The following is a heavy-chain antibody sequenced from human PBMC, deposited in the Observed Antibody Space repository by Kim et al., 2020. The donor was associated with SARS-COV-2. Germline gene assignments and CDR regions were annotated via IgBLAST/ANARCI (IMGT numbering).Heavy chain of an antibody. CDR3: ATSSGDSSGYYYDFDY. J-gene: IGHJ4*02. D-gene: IGHD3-22*01. V-gene: IGHV4-31*03. CDR1: GGSISSGGYY. CDR2: IYYSGST. Sequence: SETLSLTCTVSGGSISSGGYYWSWIRQHPGKGLEWIGYIYYSGSTYYNPSLKSRVTISVDTSKNQFSLKLSSVTAADTAVYYCATSSGDSSGYYYDFDYWGQGTLVTVSS.